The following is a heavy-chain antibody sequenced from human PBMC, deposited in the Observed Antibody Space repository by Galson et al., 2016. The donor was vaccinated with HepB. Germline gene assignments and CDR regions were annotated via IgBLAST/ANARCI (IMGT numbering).Heavy chain of an antibody. Sequence: ETLSLTCTVYDGSFSGYYWSWIRQPPGKGLEWIGEINHSGSTNYNPSLKSRVTMLVDTSKNQFSLKLSSVTAADPAVYYCARRGWFRRNWYFGPWGRGTLVHVPS. J-gene: IGHJ2*01. V-gene: IGHV4-34*01. D-gene: IGHD3-10*01. CDR1: DGSFSGYY. CDR3: ARRGWFRRNWYFGP. CDR2: INHSGST.